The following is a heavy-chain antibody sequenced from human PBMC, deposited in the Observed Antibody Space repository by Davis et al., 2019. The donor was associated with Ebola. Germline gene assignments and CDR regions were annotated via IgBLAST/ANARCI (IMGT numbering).Heavy chain of an antibody. D-gene: IGHD3-10*01. V-gene: IGHV6-1*01. J-gene: IGHJ6*04. CDR2: TYYSSSKWYN. CDR1: GDSVSSVA. CDR3: ARGWFRGGMDV. Sequence: HSQTLSLTCDISGDSVSSVAWNWIRQSPSRGLEWLGRTYYSSSKWYNDYAVSVKSRITINPDTSKNQFSLQLNSVTPEDTALYYCARGWFRGGMDVWGEGTTVTVSS.